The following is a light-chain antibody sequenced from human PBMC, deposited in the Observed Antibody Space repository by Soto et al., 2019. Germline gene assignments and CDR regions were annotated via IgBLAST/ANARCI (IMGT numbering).Light chain of an antibody. CDR2: GAS. CDR1: QSVSSN. Sequence: EIVMTQTPATLSVSPGERATLSCRASQSVSSNLAWYQQKPDQAPRLLIYGASTRATGIPARFSGSGSGTEFTLTIGSLQSADFAVYYCQQYKNWPQLTLRGGTKV. J-gene: IGKJ4*01. V-gene: IGKV3-15*01. CDR3: QQYKNWPQLT.